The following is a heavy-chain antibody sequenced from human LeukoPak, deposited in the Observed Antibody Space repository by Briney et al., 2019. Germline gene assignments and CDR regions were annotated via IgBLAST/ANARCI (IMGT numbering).Heavy chain of an antibody. CDR1: GDSVSSNSAA. V-gene: IGHV6-1*01. CDR3: ARDRAGSSIATL. Sequence: SQTLSLTCAISGDSVSSNSAAWNWIRQSPSRGLEWLGRTYYRSKWYNDYAVSVKGRITINPDTSKNQFSLKLSSVTAADTAVYYCARDRAGSSIATLWGQGTLVTVSS. D-gene: IGHD6-6*01. CDR2: TYYRSKWYN. J-gene: IGHJ4*02.